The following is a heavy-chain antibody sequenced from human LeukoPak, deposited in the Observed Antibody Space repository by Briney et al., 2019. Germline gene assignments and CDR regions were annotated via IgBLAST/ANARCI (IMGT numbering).Heavy chain of an antibody. D-gene: IGHD2-2*02. CDR2: IYYTGSA. CDR3: ARGGLCSSTSCYTHIDY. J-gene: IGHJ4*02. CDR1: GGSINNYY. Sequence: PSETLSLTCTVSGGSINNYYWSWVRQPPGAGLEWLAYIYYTGSANYNPSLKTRLTISVDTSKNQFSLKLSSVTAADTAVYYCARGGLCSSTSCYTHIDYWGQGTLVTVSS. V-gene: IGHV4-59*12.